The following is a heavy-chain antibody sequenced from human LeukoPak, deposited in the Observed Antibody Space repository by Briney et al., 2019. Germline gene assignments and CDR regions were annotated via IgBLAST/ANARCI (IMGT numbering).Heavy chain of an antibody. J-gene: IGHJ4*02. CDR3: ARDRVAAAAR. Sequence: GSLRLSCAASGFTFSSYAMHWVRQAPGKGLEWVANIKQDGSEKYYVDSVKGRFTISRDNAKNSLYLQMNSLRAEDTAVYYCARDRVAAAARWGQGTLVTVSS. CDR2: IKQDGSEK. D-gene: IGHD6-13*01. CDR1: GFTFSSYA. V-gene: IGHV3-7*01.